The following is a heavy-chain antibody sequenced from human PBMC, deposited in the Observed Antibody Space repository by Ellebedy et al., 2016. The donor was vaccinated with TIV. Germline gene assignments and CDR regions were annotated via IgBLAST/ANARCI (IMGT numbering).Heavy chain of an antibody. CDR1: GGSISTYY. CDR2: IHYSGRN. V-gene: IGHV4-59*01. CDR3: ARGDGDYALDY. Sequence: MPGGSLRLSCTVSGGSISTYYWSWIRQPPGRGLEWIGYIHYSGRNNYNPSLRSRLTMSVDTSRNQFSLKLSSVTAADSAVYYCARGDGDYALDYWGQGTLVTVSS. D-gene: IGHD4-17*01. J-gene: IGHJ4*02.